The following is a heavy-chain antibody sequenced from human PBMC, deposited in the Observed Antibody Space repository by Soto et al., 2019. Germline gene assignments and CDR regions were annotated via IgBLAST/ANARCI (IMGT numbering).Heavy chain of an antibody. Sequence: SETLSLTCAVSGGSISSSNWWSGVRQPPGKGLEWIGEIYHSGSTNYNPSLKSRVTISVDKSKNQFSLKLSSVTAADTAVYYCAIAVAATWYFDYWGQGTLVTVSS. D-gene: IGHD6-19*01. CDR2: IYHSGST. J-gene: IGHJ4*02. CDR3: AIAVAATWYFDY. V-gene: IGHV4-4*02. CDR1: GGSISSSNW.